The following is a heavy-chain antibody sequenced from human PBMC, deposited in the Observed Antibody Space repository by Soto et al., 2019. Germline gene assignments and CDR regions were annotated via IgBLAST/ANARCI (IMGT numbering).Heavy chain of an antibody. CDR3: AKDAPYCSSTSCYFDY. CDR2: ISGSGGST. CDR1: GFTFSSYA. J-gene: IGHJ4*02. D-gene: IGHD2-2*01. Sequence: GGSLRLSCAASGFTFSSYAMSWVRQAPGKGLEWVSAISGSGGSTYYADSVKGRFTISRDNSKNTLYLQMNSLRAEDTAVYYCAKDAPYCSSTSCYFDYWGKEPLFTVSS. V-gene: IGHV3-23*01.